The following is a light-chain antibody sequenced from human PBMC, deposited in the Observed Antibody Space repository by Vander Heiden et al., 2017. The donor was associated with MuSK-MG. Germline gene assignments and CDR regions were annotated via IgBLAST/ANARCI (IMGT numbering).Light chain of an antibody. V-gene: IGLV2-8*01. CDR1: SSDVGGYNY. CDR3: SSYAGSNNFV. Sequence: QSALTQPPSAVGSPGQSVTISCTGTSSDVGGYNYVSWYQQHPGKAPNLMIYEVSKRPSGVPDRFSGSKSGNTASLTVSGLQAEDEAEYYCSSYAGSNNFVFGTGTKVTVL. J-gene: IGLJ1*01. CDR2: EVS.